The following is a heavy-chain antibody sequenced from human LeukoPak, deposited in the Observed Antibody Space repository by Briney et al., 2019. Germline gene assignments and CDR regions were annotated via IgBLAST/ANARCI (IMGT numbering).Heavy chain of an antibody. V-gene: IGHV4-59*01. CDR2: IYYSGST. CDR1: GGSISSYY. D-gene: IGHD3-10*01. J-gene: IGHJ5*02. CDR3: AREITMVRGGRHWFDP. Sequence: SETLSLTCTVPGGSISSYYWSWIRQPPGKGLEWIGYIYYSGSTNYNPSLKSRVTISVDTSKNQFSLKLSSVTAADTAVYYCAREITMVRGGRHWFDPWGQGTLVTVSS.